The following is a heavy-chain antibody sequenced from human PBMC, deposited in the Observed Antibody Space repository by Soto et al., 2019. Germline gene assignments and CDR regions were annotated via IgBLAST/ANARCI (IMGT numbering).Heavy chain of an antibody. J-gene: IGHJ6*02. CDR3: ASLGRHG. D-gene: IGHD3-16*01. Sequence: PGGSLRLSCAASGFTFSDSWMDWVRQAPGKGPEWVANIKQDGSEKNYVDSVKGPFTISRDNAKNSLYLQMNSLRAEDTAVYYCASLGRHGWGQGTTVTVSS. CDR2: IKQDGSEK. V-gene: IGHV3-7*01. CDR1: GFTFSDSW.